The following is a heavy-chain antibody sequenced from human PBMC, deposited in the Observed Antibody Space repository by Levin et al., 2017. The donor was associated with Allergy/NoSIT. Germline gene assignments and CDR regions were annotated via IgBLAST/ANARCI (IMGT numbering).Heavy chain of an antibody. D-gene: IGHD3-10*01. CDR1: GFTFSSYG. CDR2: ISYDGSNK. CDR3: AKVRGRWMADY. V-gene: IGHV3-30*18. J-gene: IGHJ4*02. Sequence: PGESLKISCAASGFTFSSYGMHWVRQAPGKGLEWVAVISYDGSNKYYADSVKGRFTISRDNSKNTLYLQMNSLRAEDTAVYYCAKVRGRWMADYWGQGTLVTVSS.